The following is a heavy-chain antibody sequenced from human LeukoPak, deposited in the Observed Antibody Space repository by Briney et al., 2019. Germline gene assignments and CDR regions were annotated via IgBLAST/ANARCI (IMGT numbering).Heavy chain of an antibody. V-gene: IGHV3-30-3*01. CDR2: ISYDGSNK. CDR1: GFTFSSYA. J-gene: IGHJ4*02. Sequence: GGSLRLSCAASGFTFSSYAMHWVRQAPGKGLEWVAGISYDGSNKYYADSVKGRFTISRDNSKNTLYLQMNSLRAEDTAVYYCARDRVGSSSSIIDYWGQGTLVTVSS. D-gene: IGHD6-6*01. CDR3: ARDRVGSSSSIIDY.